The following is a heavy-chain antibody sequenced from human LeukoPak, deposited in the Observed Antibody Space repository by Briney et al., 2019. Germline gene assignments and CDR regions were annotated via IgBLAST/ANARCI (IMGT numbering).Heavy chain of an antibody. V-gene: IGHV4-34*01. J-gene: IGHJ6*04. CDR3: ARGQVYYYGMDV. CDR2: INHSGST. Sequence: SETLSLTCAVYGGSFSGYYWSWIRQPPGKGLEWIGEINHSGSTNYNPSLKSRVTISVDTSKNQFSLKLSSVTAADTAVYYCARGQVYYYGMDVWGNGTTVTVSS. CDR1: GGSFSGYY.